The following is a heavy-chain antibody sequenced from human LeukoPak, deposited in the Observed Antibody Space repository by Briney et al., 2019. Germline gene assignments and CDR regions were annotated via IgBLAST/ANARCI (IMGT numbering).Heavy chain of an antibody. CDR3: ARAPMDY. CDR2: INERGTDS. D-gene: IGHD2-2*01. J-gene: IGHJ4*02. V-gene: IGHV3-74*03. CDR1: GFRFSGHW. Sequence: PGGSLRLSCTASGFRFSGHWIHWVRQPPGMGLVWVSRINERGTDSMYAESVKGRFTISRDNAKNSLFLQMNSLRAEDTAIYYCARAPMDYWGQGTLVTVSS.